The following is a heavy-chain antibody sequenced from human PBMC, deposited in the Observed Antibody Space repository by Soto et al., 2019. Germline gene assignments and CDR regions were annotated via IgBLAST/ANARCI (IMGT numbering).Heavy chain of an antibody. D-gene: IGHD3-10*01. Sequence: LSLTCAVYGGSFSGYYWSWIRQPPGKGLEWIGEINHSGSTNYNPSLKSRVTISVDTSKNQFSLKLSSVTAADTAVYYCARVVGYYGSGSYDNPNWFDPWGQGTLVTVSS. CDR3: ARVVGYYGSGSYDNPNWFDP. CDR2: INHSGST. V-gene: IGHV4-34*01. J-gene: IGHJ5*02. CDR1: GGSFSGYY.